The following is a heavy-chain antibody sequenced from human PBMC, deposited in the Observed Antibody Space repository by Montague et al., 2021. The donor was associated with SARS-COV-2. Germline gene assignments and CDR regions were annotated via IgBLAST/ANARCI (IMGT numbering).Heavy chain of an antibody. CDR3: ARSYGDYRDSYFDY. D-gene: IGHD4-17*01. CDR1: GFSLNTSGTC. Sequence: PALVKPTQTLTLTCTFSGFSLNTSGTCVSWIRQRPGKALEWLALIDWDEDQYYSTSLKTRLTISKDTSKNQVVLTMTNMDPIDTATYYCARSYGDYRDSYFDYWGQGTLVTVSS. J-gene: IGHJ4*02. CDR2: IDWDEDQ. V-gene: IGHV2-70*01.